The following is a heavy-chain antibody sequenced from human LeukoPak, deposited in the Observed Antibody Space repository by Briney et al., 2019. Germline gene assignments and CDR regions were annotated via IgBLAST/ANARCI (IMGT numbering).Heavy chain of an antibody. Sequence: SETLSLTCTVSGGSISSGYYWGWIRQPPGKGLEWIGSIYHSGSTYYNPSLKSRVTISVDTSKNQFSLKLSSVTAADTAVYYCAREVVAATYLDGWFDPWGQGTLVTVSS. V-gene: IGHV4-38-2*02. J-gene: IGHJ5*02. CDR3: AREVVAATYLDGWFDP. D-gene: IGHD2-15*01. CDR2: IYHSGST. CDR1: GGSISSGYY.